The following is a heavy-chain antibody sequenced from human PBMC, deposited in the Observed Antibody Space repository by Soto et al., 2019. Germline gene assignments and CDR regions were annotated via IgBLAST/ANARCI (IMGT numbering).Heavy chain of an antibody. V-gene: IGHV3-23*01. Sequence: GESLRLSCVASGFTFSSYAMSWVRQAPGKGLEWVSAISGSGGSTYYADSVKGRFTISRDNSKNTLYLQMNSLRAEDTAVYYCAKGDFAVAGTPLFDYYYGMDVWGQGTTVTGLL. CDR2: ISGSGGST. D-gene: IGHD6-19*01. CDR1: GFTFSSYA. CDR3: AKGDFAVAGTPLFDYYYGMDV. J-gene: IGHJ6*02.